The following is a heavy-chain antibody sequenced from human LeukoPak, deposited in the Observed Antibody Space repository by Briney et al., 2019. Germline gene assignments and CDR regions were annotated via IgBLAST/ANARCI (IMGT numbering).Heavy chain of an antibody. D-gene: IGHD6-13*01. CDR2: FSGSGGST. CDR1: GFTFSSYA. V-gene: IGHV3-23*01. Sequence: GGSLRLSCAASGFTFSSYAMSWVRQAPGKGLEWVSAFSGSGGSTYYADSVKGRFTISRDNSKNTLYLQMNSLRAEDTAMYYCAKDLFSSSWYVYYYMDVWGKGTTVTISS. J-gene: IGHJ6*03. CDR3: AKDLFSSSWYVYYYMDV.